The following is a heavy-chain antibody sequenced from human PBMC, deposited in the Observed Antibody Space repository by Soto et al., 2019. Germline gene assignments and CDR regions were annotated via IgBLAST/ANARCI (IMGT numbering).Heavy chain of an antibody. J-gene: IGHJ5*02. D-gene: IGHD7-27*01. CDR2: IYSSGST. V-gene: IGHV4-61*01. CDR3: ARHSGWFDP. CDR1: GDSVSSNLYY. Sequence: QVQLQESGPGLVEPSETLSLTCTVSGDSVSSNLYYWSWIRQPPGKGLGWIACIYSSGSTNYNPSLKSRVTISLDTSKNQFSLKLNSVTAADSAVYYCARHSGWFDPWGQGTLVTVSS.